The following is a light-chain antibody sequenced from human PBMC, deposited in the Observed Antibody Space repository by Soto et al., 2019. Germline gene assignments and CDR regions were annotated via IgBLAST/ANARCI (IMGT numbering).Light chain of an antibody. CDR1: SSDLGAYDF. CDR2: EVS. Sequence: QSALTQPASVSGSPGQSLTISCTGSSSDLGAYDFVSWYQLHPGQAPKLVIYEVSKRPSGVPDRFSGSKSGNTASLTVSGLQAEDEADYYCSSYAHSNNWSVVFGGGTKVTVL. CDR3: SSYAHSNNWSVV. V-gene: IGLV2-8*01. J-gene: IGLJ2*01.